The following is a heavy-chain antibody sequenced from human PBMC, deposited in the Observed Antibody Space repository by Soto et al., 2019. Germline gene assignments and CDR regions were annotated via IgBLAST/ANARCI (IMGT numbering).Heavy chain of an antibody. J-gene: IGHJ4*02. V-gene: IGHV4-30-4*01. CDR3: ARAFDDSSGYYGGLGY. CDR2: IHYSGST. D-gene: IGHD3-22*01. CDR1: GDSISSGDYY. Sequence: QVQLQESGPGLVKPSQTLSLTCTVSGDSISSGDYYWRWIRQPPGKGLEWIGYIHYSGSTYYNPSLKSRLTMSVDTSKNQLSLKLSSVTAADTAVYFCARAFDDSSGYYGGLGYWGQGTLVTVSS.